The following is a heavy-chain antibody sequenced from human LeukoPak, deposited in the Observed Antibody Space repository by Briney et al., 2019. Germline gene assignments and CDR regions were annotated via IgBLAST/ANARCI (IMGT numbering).Heavy chain of an antibody. D-gene: IGHD6-6*01. CDR1: GYTFTSYY. CDR2: INPSGGST. Sequence: ASVKVSCKASGYTFTSYYMHWVRQAPGQGLEWMGIINPSGGSTSYAQKFQGRVTMTRDTSTSTVYMELSSLRSEDTAVYYCARDSQQLVGWVYYYYYYGMDVWGQGTTVTVSS. J-gene: IGHJ6*02. CDR3: ARDSQQLVGWVYYYYYYGMDV. V-gene: IGHV1-46*01.